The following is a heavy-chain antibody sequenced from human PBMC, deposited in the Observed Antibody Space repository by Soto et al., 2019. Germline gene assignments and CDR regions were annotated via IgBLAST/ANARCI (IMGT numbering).Heavy chain of an antibody. V-gene: IGHV3-21*06. CDR2: ITSSISSI. CDR3: ASHYGDNGWFDP. J-gene: IGHJ5*02. CDR1: GFTFSAYN. Sequence: GGSLRLSCAASGFTFSAYNMNWVRQPPGKGLEWVSSITSSISSIYYADSLKGRFTISRDNAKNSLYLQMNSLRAEDTAVYYCASHYGDNGWFDPWGQGTLVTFSS. D-gene: IGHD4-17*01.